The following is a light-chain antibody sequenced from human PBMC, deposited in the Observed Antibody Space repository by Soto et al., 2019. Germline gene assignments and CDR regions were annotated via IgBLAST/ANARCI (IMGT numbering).Light chain of an antibody. V-gene: IGKV1-5*01. J-gene: IGKJ1*01. CDR3: QQYNSYST. CDR1: QSISTW. Sequence: DTQMTESPSTLSSSVGDRVTITCRASQSISTWLAWYQQKPGTPPNLLIDDASSLESVVPSRISGSGSGTEFTLTISSLQPDDFATYYCQQYNSYSTFGQGTKVDIK. CDR2: DAS.